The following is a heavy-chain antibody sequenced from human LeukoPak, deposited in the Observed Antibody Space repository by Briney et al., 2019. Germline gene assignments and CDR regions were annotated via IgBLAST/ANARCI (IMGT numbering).Heavy chain of an antibody. CDR3: TRHTPAWGFDI. CDR1: GFTFSNAW. Sequence: PGGSLRLSCAASGFTFSNAWMSWVRQAPGKGLEWVGRIKSKTDGGATDYAAPVKGRFTISRDDSKNTLYLQMNSLKTEDTAVYYCTRHTPAWGFDIWGQGTMVTVSS. D-gene: IGHD1-26*01. J-gene: IGHJ3*02. CDR2: IKSKTDGGAT. V-gene: IGHV3-15*01.